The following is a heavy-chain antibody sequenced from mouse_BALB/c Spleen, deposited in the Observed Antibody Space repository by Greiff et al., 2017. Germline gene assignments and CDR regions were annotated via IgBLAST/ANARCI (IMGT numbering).Heavy chain of an antibody. D-gene: IGHD2-1*01. CDR2: ISYSGST. Sequence: EVQLQQSGPGLVKPSQSLSLTCTVTGYSITSDYAWNWIRQFPGNKLEWMGYISYSGSTSYNPSLKSRISITRDTSKNQFFLQLNSVTTEDTATYYCARSGNHVFYAMDYWGQGTSVTVSS. CDR1: GYSITSDYA. V-gene: IGHV3-2*02. J-gene: IGHJ4*01. CDR3: ARSGNHVFYAMDY.